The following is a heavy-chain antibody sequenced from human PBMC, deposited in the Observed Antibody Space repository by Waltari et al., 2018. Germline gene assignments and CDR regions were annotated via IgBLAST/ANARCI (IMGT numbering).Heavy chain of an antibody. CDR2: IYYSGST. CDR3: ARGRHIVVVNAFDI. V-gene: IGHV4-59*01. CDR1: GGSISSYY. Sequence: QVQLQESGPGLVKPSETLSLTCTVSGGSISSYYWSWIRQPPGKGLEWIGYIYYSGSTNYNPSHKSRVTISVDTSKNQFSLKLSSVTAADTAVYYCARGRHIVVVNAFDIWGQGTMVTVSS. J-gene: IGHJ3*02. D-gene: IGHD2-21*01.